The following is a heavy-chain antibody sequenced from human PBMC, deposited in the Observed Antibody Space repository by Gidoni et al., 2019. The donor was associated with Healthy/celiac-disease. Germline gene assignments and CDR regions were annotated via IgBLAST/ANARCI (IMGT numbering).Heavy chain of an antibody. CDR1: GFSFSDYY. Sequence: QVQLVESGGGVVKTGGYLRLSCAASGFSFSDYYMSWLRQAPGKGLEWVSYISSSGSTIYYADSVKCRFTSSRYNSKNSLYLQMNSLSAEDTAVYYCARDRSITMVRGVIIPDAFDIWGQGTMVTVSS. D-gene: IGHD3-10*01. J-gene: IGHJ3*02. V-gene: IGHV3-11*01. CDR2: ISSSGSTI. CDR3: ARDRSITMVRGVIIPDAFDI.